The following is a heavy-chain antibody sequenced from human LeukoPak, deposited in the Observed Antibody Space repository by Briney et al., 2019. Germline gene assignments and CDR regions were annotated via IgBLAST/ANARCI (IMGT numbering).Heavy chain of an antibody. D-gene: IGHD2-15*01. CDR3: ATPSYRSGGSCYVRAFDI. V-gene: IGHV1-24*01. Sequence: ASVKVSCKVSGYTLTELSMHWVRQAPGKGLEWMGGFDPEDGETIYAQKFQGRVTMTEDTSTDTAYMELSSLRSEDTAVYYCATPSYRSGGSCYVRAFDIWGQGTMVTVSS. J-gene: IGHJ3*02. CDR2: FDPEDGET. CDR1: GYTLTELS.